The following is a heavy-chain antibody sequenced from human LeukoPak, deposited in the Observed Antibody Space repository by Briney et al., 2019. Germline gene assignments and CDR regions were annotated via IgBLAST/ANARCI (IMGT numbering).Heavy chain of an antibody. D-gene: IGHD6-6*01. V-gene: IGHV3-7*04. CDR2: IKQDGTEK. J-gene: IGHJ4*02. CDR1: GFTFSSYW. Sequence: GGSLRLSCAAAGFTFSSYWMSWVRQAPGEGLEWVANIKQDGTEKYYMDSVKGRFSISRDNAKNSLYLQMNALRAEDTAVYYCARDVRPDYWGQGTLVTVST. CDR3: ARDVRPDY.